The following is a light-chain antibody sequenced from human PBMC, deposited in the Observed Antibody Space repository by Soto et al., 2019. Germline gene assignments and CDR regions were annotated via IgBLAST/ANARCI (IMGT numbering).Light chain of an antibody. CDR3: QQQNSYPRT. V-gene: IGKV1-17*01. CDR2: AAS. CDR1: QGVRRT. Sequence: DIHMTQSPSSVSASVGDRFTITCRASQGVRRTLDWYQQKPGKAPNLLISAASTLHSGIPSRSSGSGSETEFTLTITSLQPEDSETYYCQQQNSYPRTFGQGTKVDIK. J-gene: IGKJ2*01.